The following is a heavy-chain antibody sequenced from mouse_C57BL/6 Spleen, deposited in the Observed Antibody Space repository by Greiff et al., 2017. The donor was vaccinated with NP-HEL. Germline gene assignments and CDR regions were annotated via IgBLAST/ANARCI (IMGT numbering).Heavy chain of an antibody. J-gene: IGHJ2*01. CDR2: IRNKANNHAT. CDR1: GFTFSDAW. CDR3: RFPYYYGSSYVRSYFDY. V-gene: IGHV6-6*01. D-gene: IGHD1-1*01. Sequence: EVQGVESGGGLVQPGGSMKLSCAASGFTFSDAWMDWVRQSPEKGLEWVAEIRNKANNHATYYAESVKGRFTISRDDSKSSVYLQMNSLRAEDTGIYYCRFPYYYGSSYVRSYFDYWGQGTTLTVSS.